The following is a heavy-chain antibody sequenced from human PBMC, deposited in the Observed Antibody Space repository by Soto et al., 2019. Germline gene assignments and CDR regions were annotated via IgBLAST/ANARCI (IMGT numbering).Heavy chain of an antibody. CDR1: GFTFSTYD. Sequence: EVQLVESGGGLVQPGGSLRLSCAASGFTFSTYDMHWGRQPTGKGLEWVSATGIVGDTFYADSVKGRFTISRDDAKNSLYLQMNSLRAGDTAVYYCVREAGRCSAGVQEFDYWGQGTLVTVSS. CDR3: VREAGRCSAGVQEFDY. D-gene: IGHD6-13*01. CDR2: TGIVGDT. J-gene: IGHJ4*02. V-gene: IGHV3-13*01.